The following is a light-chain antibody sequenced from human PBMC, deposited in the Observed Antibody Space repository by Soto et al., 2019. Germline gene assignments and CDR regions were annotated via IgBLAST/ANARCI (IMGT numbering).Light chain of an antibody. Sequence: EIVLTQSPGTLSLSPGERATLSCRASQSVSNNYLAWYQQKPGQAPRLLIYGASRRATGIPDRFSGSGSGTDFTLTISRLEPEDSAVYSCQQYGSSPLTFGGGTKVEIK. V-gene: IGKV3-20*01. CDR1: QSVSNNY. CDR2: GAS. CDR3: QQYGSSPLT. J-gene: IGKJ4*01.